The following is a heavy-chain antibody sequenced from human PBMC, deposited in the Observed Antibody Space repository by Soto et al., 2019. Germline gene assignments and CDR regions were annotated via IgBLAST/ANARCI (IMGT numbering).Heavy chain of an antibody. CDR3: ASEDFIAGETSAFDY. Sequence: GGSLRLSCATSGFMFSTYVMNWVRQAPGKGLEWVSSINGRSNYKYYANSVRGRFTISRDNAKNSLFLQMSSLTAEDTAVYYCASEDFIAGETSAFDYWGHGTLVTVSS. J-gene: IGHJ4*01. CDR2: INGRSNYK. V-gene: IGHV3-21*01. D-gene: IGHD1-26*01. CDR1: GFMFSTYV.